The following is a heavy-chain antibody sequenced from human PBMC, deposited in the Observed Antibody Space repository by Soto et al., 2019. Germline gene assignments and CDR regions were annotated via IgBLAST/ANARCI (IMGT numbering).Heavy chain of an antibody. Sequence: PGGSLRLSCAASGFTFSSYAMSWVRQAPGKGLEWVSAISGSGGSTYYAESVKGRFTISRDNSKNSLYLQMNSLRAEDTAVYYCARARDYYFLSGYSRYTDDYYYYGMDVWGQGTTVTVSS. CDR2: ISGSGGST. D-gene: IGHD3-3*01. CDR1: GFTFSSYA. J-gene: IGHJ6*02. V-gene: IGHV3-23*01. CDR3: ARARDYYFLSGYSRYTDDYYYYGMDV.